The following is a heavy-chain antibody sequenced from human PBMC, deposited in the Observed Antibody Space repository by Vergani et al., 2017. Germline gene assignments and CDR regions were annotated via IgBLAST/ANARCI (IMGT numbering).Heavy chain of an antibody. CDR2: IYKSGSS. Sequence: QVQLQESGPGLVKSSETLSLTCTVSGGSISDYYWNWLRQPPGEGLEWIGYIYKSGSSTYNPSLTGRVTLSADTSKNQFSLKLTSVTAADTALYYSARDRKYSTVWYSAFDIWGQGTMVTVSS. J-gene: IGHJ3*02. D-gene: IGHD6-19*01. CDR1: GGSISDYY. CDR3: ARDRKYSTVWYSAFDI. V-gene: IGHV4-59*01.